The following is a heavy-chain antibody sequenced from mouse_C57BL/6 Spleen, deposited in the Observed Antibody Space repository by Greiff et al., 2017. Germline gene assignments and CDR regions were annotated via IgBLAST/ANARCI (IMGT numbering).Heavy chain of an antibody. CDR2: INPSNGGT. V-gene: IGHV1-53*01. Sequence: VQLQQPGTELVKPGASVKLSCKASGYTFTSYWMNWVKQRPGQGLEWIGNINPSNGGTNYNEKFKSKATLTVDKSSSTAYMQLSSLTSEDSAVYYCARKGVSTVVAPGFAYWGQGTLVTVSA. CDR3: ARKGVSTVVAPGFAY. D-gene: IGHD1-1*01. J-gene: IGHJ3*01. CDR1: GYTFTSYW.